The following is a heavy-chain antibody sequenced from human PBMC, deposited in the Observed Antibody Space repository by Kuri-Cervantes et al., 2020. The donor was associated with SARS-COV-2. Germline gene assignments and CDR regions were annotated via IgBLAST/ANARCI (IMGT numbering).Heavy chain of an antibody. CDR1: GFTFSSYS. Sequence: ETLSLTCAASGFTFSSYSMNWVRQAPGKGLEWVSSISSSSSYTYYADSVKGRFTISRDNAKNSLYLQMNSLRAEDTAVYYCARDHGDYYFDYWGQGTLVTVSS. J-gene: IGHJ4*02. V-gene: IGHV3-21*01. CDR3: ARDHGDYYFDY. CDR2: ISSSSSYT. D-gene: IGHD4-17*01.